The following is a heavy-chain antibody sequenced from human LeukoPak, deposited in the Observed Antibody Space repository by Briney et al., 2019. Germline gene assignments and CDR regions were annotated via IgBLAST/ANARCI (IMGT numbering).Heavy chain of an antibody. J-gene: IGHJ6*02. CDR3: ARSLEVGTPGCSSTTCYADYYYGMDV. V-gene: IGHV1-18*01. D-gene: IGHD2-2*01. CDR2: ISTYSGNT. Sequence: ASVKVSCKASGYTFTSYGISWVRQAPGQGLEWMGWISTYSGNTNYAQKLQGRVTMTTDTSTSIAYMELRSLRSDDTAVYYCARSLEVGTPGCSSTTCYADYYYGMDVWGQGTTVTVSS. CDR1: GYTFTSYG.